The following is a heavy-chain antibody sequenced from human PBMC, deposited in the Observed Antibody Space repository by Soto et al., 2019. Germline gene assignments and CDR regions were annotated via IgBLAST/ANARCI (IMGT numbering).Heavy chain of an antibody. D-gene: IGHD4-17*01. Sequence: GGSLRLSCAASEFTFANAWISWVRQAPGKGLEWVGRIKSKADGGTTDYAAPVKGRFTISRDESQNTLYLQMNSLKTEDAAVYYCTSLYYGHWGQGTLVTVSS. J-gene: IGHJ4*02. CDR3: TSLYYGH. CDR1: EFTFANAW. CDR2: IKSKADGGTT. V-gene: IGHV3-15*01.